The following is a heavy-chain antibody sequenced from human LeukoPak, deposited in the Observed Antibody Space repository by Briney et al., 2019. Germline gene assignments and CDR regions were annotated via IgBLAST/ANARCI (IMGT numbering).Heavy chain of an antibody. J-gene: IGHJ4*02. Sequence: GGSLRLSCAASGFTISSYSMNWVRQAPGKGLEWVSSISGTSTSIYYADSVKGRFTISRDNAKNSLYLQMNSLRAEDTAVYYCARGPIPDYWGQGTLVTVSS. D-gene: IGHD2-2*02. V-gene: IGHV3-21*01. CDR3: ARGPIPDY. CDR1: GFTISSYS. CDR2: ISGTSTSI.